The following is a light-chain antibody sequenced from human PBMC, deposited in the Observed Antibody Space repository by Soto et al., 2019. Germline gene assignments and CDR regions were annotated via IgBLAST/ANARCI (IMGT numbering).Light chain of an antibody. CDR1: QSVSSRS. V-gene: IGKV3-20*01. CDR3: QQYAGSPRT. Sequence: EIVLTQSPGTLSLSPGERATLSCRASQSVSSRSLAWYQQKPGQAPRLLISDASNRAADIPDRFSGSGSGTDFTLTINRLDPEDFAVYYCQQYAGSPRTFGQGTKVDIK. J-gene: IGKJ1*01. CDR2: DAS.